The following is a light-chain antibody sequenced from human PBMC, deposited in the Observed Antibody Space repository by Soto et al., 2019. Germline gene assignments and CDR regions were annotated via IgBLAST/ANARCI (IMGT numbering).Light chain of an antibody. V-gene: IGLV1-40*01. CDR1: SPNIGAGYD. J-gene: IGLJ2*01. CDR2: GNS. CDR3: QSYDSSLSGSI. Sequence: QAVVTQPPSVSGAPGQRVTISCTGSSPNIGAGYDVHWYQQFPGTAPKLLIYGNSNRPSGVPDRFSGSKSGTSASLAITGLQAEDEADYYCQSYDSSLSGSIFGGGTKLTVL.